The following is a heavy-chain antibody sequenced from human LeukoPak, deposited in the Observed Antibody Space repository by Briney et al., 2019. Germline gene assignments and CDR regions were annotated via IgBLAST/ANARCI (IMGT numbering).Heavy chain of an antibody. Sequence: GGSLRLSCAASGFTFSSDAMSWVRQAPGKGLEWVSRISGSGGSTYYADSVKGRFTISRDNSKNKLYLQMKSLRDEDTAIYSCAKENRWARRTFEYWGQGTLVTVSS. CDR1: GFTFSSDA. CDR3: AKENRWARRTFEY. V-gene: IGHV3-23*01. D-gene: IGHD1-26*01. J-gene: IGHJ4*02. CDR2: ISGSGGST.